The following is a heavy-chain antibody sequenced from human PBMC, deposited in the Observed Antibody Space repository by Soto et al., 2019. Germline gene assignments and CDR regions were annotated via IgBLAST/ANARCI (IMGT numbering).Heavy chain of an antibody. J-gene: IGHJ4*02. V-gene: IGHV3-7*01. D-gene: IGHD3-10*01. CDR2: IKEDGSEQ. Sequence: EVQLVESGGGLVQPGGSLRLSCAASGFTFSSYWMTWVRQAPGKGLEWVAKIKEDGSEQNYVDSVKGRFTISRDNAKSSLYLQMNSLRVDDTAMYYCTRNQVKADCWGQGTLVTVSS. CDR1: GFTFSSYW. CDR3: TRNQVKADC.